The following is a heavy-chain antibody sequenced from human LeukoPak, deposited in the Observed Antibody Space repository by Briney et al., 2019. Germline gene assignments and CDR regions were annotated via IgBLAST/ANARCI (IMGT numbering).Heavy chain of an antibody. V-gene: IGHV1-18*01. J-gene: IGHJ4*02. CDR2: ISAYNGNT. D-gene: IGHD3-22*01. CDR1: GYTFTSYG. Sequence: ASVKVSCKASGYTFTSYGISWVRQAPGQGREWMGWISAYNGNTNYAQKLQGRVTMTTDTSTSTAYMELRSLRSDDTAVYYCARDQDYYDSSGYDYWGQGTLVTVSS. CDR3: ARDQDYYDSSGYDY.